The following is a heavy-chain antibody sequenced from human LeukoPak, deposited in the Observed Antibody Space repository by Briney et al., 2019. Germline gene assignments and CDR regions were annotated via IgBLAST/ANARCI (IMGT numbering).Heavy chain of an antibody. V-gene: IGHV3-20*04. D-gene: IGHD3-22*01. CDR1: GFTFDEYV. CDR3: ARDLSPSDYYDSSGYYP. Sequence: GGSLRLSCAASGFTFDEYVMCWGRQAPGKGLERVSGINWNGGSTGYADSLKGRVTISRDNAKNSLYLQMHSLRAEDTALYYCARDLSPSDYYDSSGYYPWGQGTLVTVSS. J-gene: IGHJ5*02. CDR2: INWNGGST.